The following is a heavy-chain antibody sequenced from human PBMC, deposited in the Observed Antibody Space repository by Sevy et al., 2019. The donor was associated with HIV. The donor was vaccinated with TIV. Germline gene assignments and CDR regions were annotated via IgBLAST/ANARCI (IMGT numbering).Heavy chain of an antibody. J-gene: IGHJ6*02. CDR3: AKVXVXVPVADYGLDV. V-gene: IGHV3-23*01. D-gene: IGHD2-2*01. CDR1: GFTFSNYA. CDR2: ISRSGSST. Sequence: GGSLRLSCAASGFTFSNYAMSWVRQAPGKGLEWVSSISRSGSSTDYADSVKGRFTISRDNSMNTLYLQMNSLRAEDXXVYYCAKVXVXVPVADYGLDVWGQGTTVTVSS.